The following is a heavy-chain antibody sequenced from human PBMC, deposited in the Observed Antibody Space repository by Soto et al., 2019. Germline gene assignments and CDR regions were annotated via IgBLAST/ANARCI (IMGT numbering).Heavy chain of an antibody. V-gene: IGHV1-18*01. CDR2: ISAYNGNT. CDR1: GYTFTSYG. J-gene: IGHJ3*02. D-gene: IGHD3-22*01. CDR3: ARDFGSSGYRPGDDAFDI. Sequence: QVQLVQSGAEVKKPGASVKVSCKASGYTFTSYGISWVRQAPGQGLEWMGWISAYNGNTNYAQQLQGRVTMTTDTSTSTAYMELRSLRSDDTAVYYCARDFGSSGYRPGDDAFDIWGQGTMVTVSS.